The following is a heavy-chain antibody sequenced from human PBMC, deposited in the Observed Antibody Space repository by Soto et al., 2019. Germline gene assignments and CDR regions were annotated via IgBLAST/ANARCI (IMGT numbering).Heavy chain of an antibody. CDR2: INTGGAS. D-gene: IGHD4-17*01. V-gene: IGHV3-15*01. J-gene: IGHJ5*02. CDR3: SRDKDSSDYGLDR. CDR1: GFSVSDTW. Sequence: EVQLVESGGGLVQPGESLRVSCAVSGFSVSDTWMNWVRQAPGKGLEWVGRINTGGASDYAAPVRDRFFISRDESQNTLYLQMHGLKSEDTAVYYCSRDKDSSDYGLDRWGQGTLVTVSS.